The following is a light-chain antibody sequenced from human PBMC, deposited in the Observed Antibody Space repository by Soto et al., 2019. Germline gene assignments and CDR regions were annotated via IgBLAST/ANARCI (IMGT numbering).Light chain of an antibody. V-gene: IGLV4-69*01. J-gene: IGLJ2*01. Sequence: QPVLTQAPSASASLGASVRLTCTLSSGHSNYVIAWHQQQPEKGPRYLMIVNSDGSHSKGDGIPDRFSGSSSGAERYLTITSLQSEDEADYYCQTWGQVFGGGTKVTVL. CDR1: SGHSNYV. CDR2: VNSDGSH. CDR3: QTWGQV.